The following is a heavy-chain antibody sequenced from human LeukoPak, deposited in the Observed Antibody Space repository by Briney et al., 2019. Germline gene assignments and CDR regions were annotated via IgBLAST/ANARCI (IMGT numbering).Heavy chain of an antibody. CDR1: GGSISSGSYY. CDR3: ARHPASYMAAARYYFDY. V-gene: IGHV4-61*01. D-gene: IGHD6-13*01. Sequence: PSETLSLTCTVSGGSISSGSYYWSWIRQPPGKGLEWIGYIYYSGSTNYNPSLKSRVTISVDTSKNQFSLKLSSVTAADTAVYYCARHPASYMAAARYYFDYWGQGTLVTVSS. CDR2: IYYSGST. J-gene: IGHJ4*02.